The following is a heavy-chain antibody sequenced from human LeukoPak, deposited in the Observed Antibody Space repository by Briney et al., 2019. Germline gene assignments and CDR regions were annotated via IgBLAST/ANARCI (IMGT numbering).Heavy chain of an antibody. CDR2: ITFSSSHI. Sequence: GGSLRLSCAASGFTFSGYVMTWVRQAPGKGLECVSSITFSSSHIYSADCVKGRFTISRDNTKDLLYLQMNSQRAEDTSISYCARGPQFSGPGWFDPWGQGTLVTVSS. V-gene: IGHV3-21*01. CDR1: GFTFSGYV. CDR3: ARGPQFSGPGWFDP. J-gene: IGHJ5*02. D-gene: IGHD3-10*01.